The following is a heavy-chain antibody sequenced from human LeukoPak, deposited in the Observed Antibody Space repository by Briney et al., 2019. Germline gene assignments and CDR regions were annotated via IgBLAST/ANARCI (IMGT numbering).Heavy chain of an antibody. D-gene: IGHD3-22*01. V-gene: IGHV1-69*04. CDR3: ASRRYYDGSGRDAGLAFDI. CDR1: GYTFTSYG. J-gene: IGHJ3*02. CDR2: IIPILGIA. Sequence: ASVKVSCKASGYTFTSYGISWVRQAPGQGLEWMGRIIPILGIANYAQKFQGRVTITADKSTSTAYMELSSLRSEDTAVYYCASRRYYDGSGRDAGLAFDIWGQGTMVTVSS.